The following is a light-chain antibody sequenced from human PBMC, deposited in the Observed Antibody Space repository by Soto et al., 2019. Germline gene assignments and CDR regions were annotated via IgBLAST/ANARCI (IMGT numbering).Light chain of an antibody. CDR2: DNT. Sequence: QSALTQPPSVSGAPGQRVTISCTGSSSNIGAGYGIHWYQQLPGTAPKLLIFDNTNRPSGVPDRFYGSQSGTSGSLAITGLQAEDEADYYCQSHEVSRGLVFGGGTTLTVL. V-gene: IGLV1-40*01. CDR1: SSNIGAGYG. CDR3: QSHEVSRGLV. J-gene: IGLJ2*01.